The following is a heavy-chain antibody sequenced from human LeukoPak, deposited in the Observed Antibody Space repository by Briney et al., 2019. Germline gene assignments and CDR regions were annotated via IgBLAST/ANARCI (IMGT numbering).Heavy chain of an antibody. J-gene: IGHJ4*02. CDR1: GYTFTSYY. Sequence: ASVKVSCRASGYTFTSYYMHWVRQAPGQGLEWMGIINPSGGSTSYAQKFQGRVTMTRDTSTSTVYMELSSLRSEDTAVYYCAREGPGTQEYQLPTGFDYWGQGTLVTVSS. CDR3: AREGPGTQEYQLPTGFDY. CDR2: INPSGGST. V-gene: IGHV1-46*01. D-gene: IGHD2-2*01.